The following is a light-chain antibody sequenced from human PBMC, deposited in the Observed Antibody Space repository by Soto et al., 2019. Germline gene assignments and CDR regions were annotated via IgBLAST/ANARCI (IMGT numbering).Light chain of an antibody. V-gene: IGKV3-15*01. CDR2: TTS. Sequence: QSPGTLSVSPGERVTLSCRPSQSVGRNLAWYQQKPGQAPRLLIYTTSTRAPGIPARFSGSGSGTEFTLTISRLQSEDVAVYYCQQYKNWPDSFGGGTKVEIK. CDR3: QQYKNWPDS. CDR1: QSVGRN. J-gene: IGKJ4*01.